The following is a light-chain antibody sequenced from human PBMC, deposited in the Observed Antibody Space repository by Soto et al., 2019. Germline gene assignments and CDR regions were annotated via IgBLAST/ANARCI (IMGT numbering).Light chain of an antibody. CDR2: DAS. Sequence: EIVLTQSPATLSLSPGERATLSCRASQSVSSYLAWYQQKPGQAPRLLIYDASNRATGIPARFSGSGSGIDFTLTISSLEPEDFAVYYCQQRSNWRFGQGTKLEIK. J-gene: IGKJ2*01. CDR1: QSVSSY. V-gene: IGKV3-11*01. CDR3: QQRSNWR.